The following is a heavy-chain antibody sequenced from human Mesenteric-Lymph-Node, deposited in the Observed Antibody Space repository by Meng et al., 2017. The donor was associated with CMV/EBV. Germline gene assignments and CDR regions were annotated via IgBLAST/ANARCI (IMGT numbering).Heavy chain of an antibody. CDR3: ARGREKDY. J-gene: IGHJ4*02. V-gene: IGHV3-48*04. CDR1: GFTFSSYS. CDR2: ISSSSSTI. Sequence: GESLKISCAASGFTFSSYSMNWVRQAPGKGLEWVSYISSSSSTIYYADSVKGRFTISRDNSKNSLYLQMNSLRAEDTAVYYCARGREKDYWGQGTLVTVSS.